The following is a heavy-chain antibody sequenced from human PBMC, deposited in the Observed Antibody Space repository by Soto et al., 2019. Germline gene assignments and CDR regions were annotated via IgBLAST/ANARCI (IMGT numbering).Heavy chain of an antibody. J-gene: IGHJ5*02. CDR2: IYWDDDK. Sequence: SGPTLVNTTQTLTLTCTFSGCSLSTSGVGVGWIRQPPGKALEWLALIYWDDDKRYSTSLKTRLTISKDTSKNQVVLTMTNMDPVDTATYYCARSPMVRGVIGRNWFDPWGQGTLVTVSS. D-gene: IGHD3-10*01. V-gene: IGHV2-5*02. CDR1: GCSLSTSGVG. CDR3: ARSPMVRGVIGRNWFDP.